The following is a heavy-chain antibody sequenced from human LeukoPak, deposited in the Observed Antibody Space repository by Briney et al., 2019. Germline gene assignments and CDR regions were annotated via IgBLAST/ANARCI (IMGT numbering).Heavy chain of an antibody. J-gene: IGHJ3*02. CDR3: ARDPIAVAAVDAFDI. V-gene: IGHV1-46*01. D-gene: IGHD6-19*01. Sequence: ASVKVSCKASGYTFTSYYMHWVRQAPGQGLEWMGIINPSGGSTSYAQKFQGRVTMTRDTSTSTVYMELSSLRSEDTAVYYCARDPIAVAAVDAFDIWGQGTMVTVSS. CDR1: GYTFTSYY. CDR2: INPSGGST.